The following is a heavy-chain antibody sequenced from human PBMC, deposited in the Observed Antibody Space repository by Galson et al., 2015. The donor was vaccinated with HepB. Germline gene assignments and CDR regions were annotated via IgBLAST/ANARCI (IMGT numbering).Heavy chain of an antibody. CDR3: AKDGDYGSGSPWG. V-gene: IGHV3-30*18. CDR1: GFTFSSYG. CDR2: ISYDGSNK. J-gene: IGHJ4*02. Sequence: SLRLSCAASGFTFSSYGMHWVRQAPGKGLEWVAVISYDGSNKYYADSVKGRFTISRDNSKNTLHLQMNSLRAEDTAVYYCAKDGDYGSGSPWGWGQGTLVTVSS. D-gene: IGHD3-10*01.